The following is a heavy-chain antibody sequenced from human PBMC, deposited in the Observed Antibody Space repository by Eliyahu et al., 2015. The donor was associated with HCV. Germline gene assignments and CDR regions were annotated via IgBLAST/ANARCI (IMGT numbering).Heavy chain of an antibody. CDR3: ARVMYSGSHYWFDP. V-gene: IGHV3-66*02. Sequence: EVQLVESGGGLVQPGGSLRLSCAASGFTVGSNYMSWGRQAPGKGLEWVSVIXSGGSTYYADSVKGRFTISRDNSKNTLYLQMNSLRAEDTAVYYCARVMYSGSHYWFDPWGQGTLVTVSS. CDR1: GFTVGSNY. J-gene: IGHJ5*02. CDR2: IXSGGST. D-gene: IGHD1-26*01.